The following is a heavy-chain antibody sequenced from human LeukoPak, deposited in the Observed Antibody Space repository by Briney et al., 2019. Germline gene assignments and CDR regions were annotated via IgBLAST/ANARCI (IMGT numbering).Heavy chain of an antibody. CDR3: ARESKQQLVDWFDP. D-gene: IGHD6-13*01. CDR1: GYTFTSYG. J-gene: IGHJ5*02. CDR2: ISAYNGNT. Sequence: GASVKVSCKASGYTFTSYGISWVRQAPGQGLEWMGWISAYNGNTNYAQKLQGRVTMTTDTSTSTAYMELRSLRSDDTAVYYCARESKQQLVDWFDPWGQGTLVTVSS. V-gene: IGHV1-18*01.